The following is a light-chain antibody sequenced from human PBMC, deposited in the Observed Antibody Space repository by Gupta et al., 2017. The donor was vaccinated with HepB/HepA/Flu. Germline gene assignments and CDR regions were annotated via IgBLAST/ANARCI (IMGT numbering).Light chain of an antibody. Sequence: QSVLPQPPSASGTPGQRVTISCSGSSSNIRSNYVYWYQQLPGTAPKLLIYRNSQRPSGVPDRFSGSKSGTSASLAISGLRSEDEADYYCAAWDDSLSGPVFGGGTKLTVL. CDR2: RNS. CDR3: AAWDDSLSGPV. J-gene: IGLJ3*02. CDR1: SSNIRSNY. V-gene: IGLV1-47*01.